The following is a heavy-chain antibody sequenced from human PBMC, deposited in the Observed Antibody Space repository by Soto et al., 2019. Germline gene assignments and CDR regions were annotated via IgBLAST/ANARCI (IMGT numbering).Heavy chain of an antibody. V-gene: IGHV1-18*04. J-gene: IGHJ6*02. CDR1: GYTFTSYG. CDR3: ARNPTVLYYYYYYGMDV. D-gene: IGHD4-4*01. CDR2: ISAYNGNT. Sequence: VASVKVSCKASGYTFTSYGISWVRQAPGQGLEWMGWISAYNGNTNYAQKLQGRVTMTTDTSTSTAYMELRSLRSDDTAVYYCARNPTVLYYYYYYGMDVWGQGTTVTVSS.